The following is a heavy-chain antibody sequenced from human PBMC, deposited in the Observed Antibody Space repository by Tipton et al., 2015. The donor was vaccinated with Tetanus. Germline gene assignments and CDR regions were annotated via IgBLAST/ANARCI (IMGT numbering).Heavy chain of an antibody. CDR2: IYPGHSDT. CDR1: GYIFNNYW. J-gene: IGHJ4*02. CDR3: ARAHCTDGVCNFDF. V-gene: IGHV5-51*01. D-gene: IGHD2-8*01. Sequence: QLVQSGGEGKKPGESLKISCEGSGYIFNNYWIGWVRQKPGKGLEWMGIIYPGHSDTRYSPSFQGQVTISVDKSINTAYLQWSSLKASDTSMFYCARAHCTDGVCNFDFWGQGALVTVAS.